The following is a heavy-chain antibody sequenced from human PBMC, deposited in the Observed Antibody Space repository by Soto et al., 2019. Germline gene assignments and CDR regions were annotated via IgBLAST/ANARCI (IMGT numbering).Heavy chain of an antibody. CDR3: AKDLGHSSGCGYYYYYGIDV. Sequence: PGGSLRLSCAASGFTFSSYAMSWVRQAPGKGLEWVSAISGSGGSTYYADSVKGRFTISRDNSKNTLYLQMNSLRAEDTPVYYCAKDLGHSSGCGYYYYYGIDVWGQGTTVPVYS. V-gene: IGHV3-23*01. CDR2: ISGSGGST. J-gene: IGHJ6*02. D-gene: IGHD6-19*01. CDR1: GFTFSSYA.